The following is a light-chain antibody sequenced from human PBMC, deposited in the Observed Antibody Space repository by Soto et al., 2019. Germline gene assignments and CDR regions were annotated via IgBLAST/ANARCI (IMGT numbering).Light chain of an antibody. CDR1: QSISSL. J-gene: IGKJ1*01. CDR2: AVS. V-gene: IGKV1-39*01. Sequence: DIQMTQSPSSLSASIGDRVTITCRASQSISSLLNWYQQKPGKAPKLLIYAVSNLQSGVPSRFSGSGSGTEFTLTKSSLQPEDFATYYCQQSYGTPKPFGQGTKVDIK. CDR3: QQSYGTPKP.